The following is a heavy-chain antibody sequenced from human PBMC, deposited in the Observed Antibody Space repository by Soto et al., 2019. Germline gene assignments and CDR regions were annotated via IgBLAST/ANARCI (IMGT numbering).Heavy chain of an antibody. V-gene: IGHV4-39*01. J-gene: IGHJ4*02. CDR2: IYYSGST. CDR1: GGSISSSSYY. Sequence: SETLSLTCTVSGGSISSSSYYWGWIRQPPGKGLEWIGSIYYSGSTYYNPSLKSRVTISVDTSKNQFSLKLSSVTAADTAVYYCARYSSSWPPFDYWGQGTLVTVSS. D-gene: IGHD6-13*01. CDR3: ARYSSSWPPFDY.